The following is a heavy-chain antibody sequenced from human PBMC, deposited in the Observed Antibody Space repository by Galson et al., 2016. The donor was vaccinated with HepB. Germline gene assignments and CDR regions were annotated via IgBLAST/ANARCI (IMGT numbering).Heavy chain of an antibody. V-gene: IGHV3-74*01. J-gene: IGHJ2*01. D-gene: IGHD4-23*01. CDR2: INDDGRIT. CDR3: AREISSGGFDL. Sequence: SLRLSCAASGFTFSSYWMHWVRQAPGKGLVWVSRINDDGRITNYADSVKGRFTISRDYAKNTLYLQMTSLRADDTAVYYCAREISSGGFDLWGRGTLATVSS. CDR1: GFTFSSYW.